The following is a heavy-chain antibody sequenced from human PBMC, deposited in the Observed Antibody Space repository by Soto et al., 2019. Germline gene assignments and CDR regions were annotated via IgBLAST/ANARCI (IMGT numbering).Heavy chain of an antibody. CDR1: AGSISREDHF. Sequence: SETLSLTCSVSAGSISREDHFWSWIRRPPGKGLEYIGYIYYSGSTHYNPSLKSRVTISVDTSRNQFSLKLNSVTAADTAVYYCARGKSSLKNWFDPWGQGTLVTVS. J-gene: IGHJ5*02. CDR3: ARGKSSLKNWFDP. D-gene: IGHD6-13*01. V-gene: IGHV4-30-4*01. CDR2: IYYSGST.